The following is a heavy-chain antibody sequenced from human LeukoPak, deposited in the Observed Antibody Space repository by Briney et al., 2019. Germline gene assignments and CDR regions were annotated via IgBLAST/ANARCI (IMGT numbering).Heavy chain of an antibody. D-gene: IGHD2-2*01. Sequence: PSETLSLTCTVSGGSMTSYYRSWIRQPPGKGLEWIAYIYYSGGTNYNPSLKSRVTISVNTSKNQFSLKLSSVTAADTAVYYCARHARSTFSTSWYDSWGQGTLVTVSS. CDR3: ARHARSTFSTSWYDS. J-gene: IGHJ5*01. V-gene: IGHV4-59*08. CDR1: GGSMTSYY. CDR2: IYYSGGT.